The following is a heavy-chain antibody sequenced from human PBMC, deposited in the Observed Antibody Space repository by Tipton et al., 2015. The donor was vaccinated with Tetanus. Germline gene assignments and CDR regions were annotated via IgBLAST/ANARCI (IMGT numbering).Heavy chain of an antibody. V-gene: IGHV3-23*03. CDR2: IYSGGSST. CDR3: AKPDSSGYYYYFDY. CDR1: GVTFSSYA. J-gene: IGHJ4*02. Sequence: SLRLSCAASGVTFSSYAMSWVRQAPGKGLEWVSVIYSGGSSTYYADSVKGRFTISRDNSKNTLYLQMNSLRAEDTAVYYCAKPDSSGYYYYFDYWGQGTLVTVSS. D-gene: IGHD3-22*01.